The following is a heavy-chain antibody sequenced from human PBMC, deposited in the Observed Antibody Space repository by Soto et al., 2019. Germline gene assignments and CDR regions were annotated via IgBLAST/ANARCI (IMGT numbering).Heavy chain of an antibody. J-gene: IGHJ4*02. D-gene: IGHD3-9*01. CDR1: GFTFSKAW. CDR2: VKSKTDGGTI. Sequence: EVQLVESGGGLVNPGGSLRPSCAASGFTFSKAWMTWVRQAPGKGLEWVGRVKSKTDGGTIDYAAPVKDRFTISRDDSKNTVYLQMYSLKTVDAALYYCTTGTTGYSLWGQGTLVTVSS. V-gene: IGHV3-15*01. CDR3: TTGTTGYSL.